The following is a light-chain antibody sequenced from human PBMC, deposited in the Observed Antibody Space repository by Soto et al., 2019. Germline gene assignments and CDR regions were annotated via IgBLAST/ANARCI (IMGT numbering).Light chain of an antibody. J-gene: IGKJ4*01. CDR1: RGIGNY. V-gene: IGKV1-27*01. CDR3: QKYDDAPLS. CDR2: AAS. Sequence: DIQMTQSPSSLSASVGDRVTITCRASRGIGNYLAWYQQKPGKVPSLLIYAASTLQSGVSSRFSGSRSGTDFTLTISTLQPGDVATYYCQKYDDAPLSFGGGTKLEI.